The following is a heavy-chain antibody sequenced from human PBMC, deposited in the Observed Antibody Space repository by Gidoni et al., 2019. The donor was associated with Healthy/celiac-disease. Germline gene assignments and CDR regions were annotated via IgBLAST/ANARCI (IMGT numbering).Heavy chain of an antibody. CDR3: ARDGGYTRGAFDI. CDR1: GGSIRSGGYY. V-gene: IGHV4-31*03. D-gene: IGHD1-26*01. J-gene: IGHJ3*02. CDR2: IYYSGST. Sequence: QVQLQESGPGLVKPSPTLSLTCTVSGGSIRSGGYYWSWIRQHPGKGLEWIGYIYYSGSTYYNPSLKSRVTIAVDTSKNQFSLKLSSVTAADTAVYYCARDGGYTRGAFDIWGQGTMVTVSS.